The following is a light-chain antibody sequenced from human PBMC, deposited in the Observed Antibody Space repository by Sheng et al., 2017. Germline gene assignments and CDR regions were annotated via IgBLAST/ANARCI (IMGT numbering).Light chain of an antibody. CDR1: QGISNY. J-gene: IGKJ1*01. CDR2: GAS. V-gene: IGKV1-16*01. Sequence: DIQMTQSPSSLSASVGDRVNISCRASQGISNYLGWLQQKPGKAPKSLIYGASTLHSGVPSRFSGSGYGTDFTLTINSLQPEDFATYYCQQGYSTPWTFGQGTNGGSQ. CDR3: QQGYSTPWT.